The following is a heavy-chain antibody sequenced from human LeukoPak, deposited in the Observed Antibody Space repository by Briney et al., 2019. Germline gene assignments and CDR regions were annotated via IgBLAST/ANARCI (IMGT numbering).Heavy chain of an antibody. CDR1: GFTVSRNY. CDR2: IYSGGST. CDR3: ASLRFGTGFDY. Sequence: GGSLRLSCAASGFTVSRNYMSWVRQAPGKGLEWVAVIYSGGSTYYADSGKGRFTISRHNSKNTLYLQMNSLRAEDTAVYYCASLRFGTGFDYWGQGTLVTVSS. D-gene: IGHD1-1*01. J-gene: IGHJ4*02. V-gene: IGHV3-53*04.